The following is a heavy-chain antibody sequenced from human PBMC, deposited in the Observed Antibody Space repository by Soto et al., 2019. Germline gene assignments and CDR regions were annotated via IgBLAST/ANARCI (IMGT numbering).Heavy chain of an antibody. CDR3: ARYANMDV. V-gene: IGHV3-7*01. J-gene: IGHJ6*03. CDR2: IKPDGSDK. CDR1: GFTFSTCW. Sequence: EVQVVESGGGLVQPGGSLRLSCATSGFTFSTCWMTWVRQAPGKGLEWVANIKPDGSDKYYVDSVKGRFTISRDNAKSSLYLQMNSLRADDTAVYYCARYANMDVWGKGTTVTVSS.